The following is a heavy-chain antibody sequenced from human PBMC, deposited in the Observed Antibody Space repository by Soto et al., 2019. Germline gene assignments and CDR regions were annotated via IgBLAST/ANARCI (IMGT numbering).Heavy chain of an antibody. CDR1: GFTFGDYA. CDR2: ITWNSGNI. J-gene: IGHJ4*02. Sequence: GGSLRLSRIASGFTFGDYAMHWVRQAPGKGLEWVSGITWNSGNIHYADSVRGRFTISRDNAKNSLYLQMNSLRPEDAALYYRAKDFYATSGPIDSWGQGTLVTVSS. CDR3: AKDFYATSGPIDS. V-gene: IGHV3-9*01. D-gene: IGHD6-19*01.